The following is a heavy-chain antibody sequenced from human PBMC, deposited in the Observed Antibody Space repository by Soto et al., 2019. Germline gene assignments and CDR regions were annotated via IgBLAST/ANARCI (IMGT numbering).Heavy chain of an antibody. CDR3: ARDFYKYYDSSGYYRSPAY. CDR2: ISGSGPNT. V-gene: IGHV3-23*01. J-gene: IGHJ4*02. CDR1: GFTFSSNG. Sequence: PGGSLRLSCAASGFTFSSNGMIWIRQAPGKGLEWVSSISGSGPNTYYADSVKGRFTISRDNSRNTLFLQMNSLRAEDTAVYYCARDFYKYYDSSGYYRSPAYWGQGTLVTVSS. D-gene: IGHD3-22*01.